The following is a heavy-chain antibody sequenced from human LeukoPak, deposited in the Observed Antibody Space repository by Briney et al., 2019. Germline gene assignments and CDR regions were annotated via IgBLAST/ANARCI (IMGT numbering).Heavy chain of an antibody. Sequence: GSLRLSCAASGFTFSSYAMSWVRQPPGKGLEWIGFIYTSGSSDYNPSLKSRVTMSVDTSKNQVSMELRLLTAADTALYYCATSYDAKTAPYDLWGQGTLVTVSS. J-gene: IGHJ5*02. V-gene: IGHV4-4*09. D-gene: IGHD3-3*01. CDR2: IYTSGSS. CDR1: GFTFSSYA. CDR3: ATSYDAKTAPYDL.